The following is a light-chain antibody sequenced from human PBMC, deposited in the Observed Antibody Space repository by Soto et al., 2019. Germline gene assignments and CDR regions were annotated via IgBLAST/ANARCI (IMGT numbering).Light chain of an antibody. CDR1: QHVSSN. CDR3: QQYKNWPYT. Sequence: EIVMTQSPATLSVSPGGSATLSCRASQHVSSNFAWYRQKPGQAPTLLIYRASTRATGIPARFSGSGSGTEFTLTISSRQSEDVAVYYCQQYKNWPYTFGQGTKLEIK. CDR2: RAS. J-gene: IGKJ2*01. V-gene: IGKV3-15*01.